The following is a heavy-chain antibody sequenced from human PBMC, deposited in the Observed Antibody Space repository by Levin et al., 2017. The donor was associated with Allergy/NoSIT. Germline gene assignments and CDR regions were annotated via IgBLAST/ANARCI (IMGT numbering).Heavy chain of an antibody. CDR1: GGTFSSYA. CDR2: IIPIFGTA. Sequence: GASVKVSCKASGGTFSSYAISWVRQAPGQGLEWMGGIIPIFGTANYAQKFQGRVTITADKSTSTAYMELSSLRSEDTAVYYCARDRSRFLEWLKRGDPTKTGRNWFDPWGQGTLVTVSS. J-gene: IGHJ5*02. CDR3: ARDRSRFLEWLKRGDPTKTGRNWFDP. V-gene: IGHV1-69*06. D-gene: IGHD3-3*01.